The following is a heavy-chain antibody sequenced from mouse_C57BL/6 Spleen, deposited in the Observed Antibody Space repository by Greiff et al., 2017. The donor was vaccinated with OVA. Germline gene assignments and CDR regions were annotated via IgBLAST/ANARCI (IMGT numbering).Heavy chain of an antibody. CDR2: IYPGDGDT. Sequence: QVQLQQSGPELVKPGASVKISCKASGYAFSSSWMNWVKQRPGKGLEWIGRIYPGDGDTNYNGKFKGKATLTADKSSSTAYMQLSSLTSEDSAVHFCARYYYGSSYLAYWGQGTLVTVSA. J-gene: IGHJ3*01. V-gene: IGHV1-82*01. CDR3: ARYYYGSSYLAY. D-gene: IGHD1-1*01. CDR1: GYAFSSSW.